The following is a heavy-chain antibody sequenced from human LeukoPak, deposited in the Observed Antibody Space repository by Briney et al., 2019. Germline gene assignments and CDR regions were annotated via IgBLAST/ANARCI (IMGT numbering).Heavy chain of an antibody. Sequence: GASVKVSCKASGGTFSSYAISWVRQAPGQGLEWMGRINPNSGGTNYAQKFQGRVTMTRDTSISTAYMELSRLRSDDTAVYYCARGDYDYVWGSYRYDYWGQGTLVTVSS. D-gene: IGHD3-16*02. J-gene: IGHJ4*02. CDR2: INPNSGGT. V-gene: IGHV1-2*06. CDR3: ARGDYDYVWGSYRYDY. CDR1: GGTFSSYA.